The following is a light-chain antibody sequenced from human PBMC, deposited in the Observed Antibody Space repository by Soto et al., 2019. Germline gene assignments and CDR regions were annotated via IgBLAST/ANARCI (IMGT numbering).Light chain of an antibody. Sequence: IVLTQSPATLSLSPVGRATLTCRASQSISDTLAWYQQKPGQTPRLLIHGASTRATGFPARFSGSGSGTDFTLTISSLQSEDFAVYYCQQYNNWPWTFGQGTKVDIK. CDR1: QSISDT. CDR3: QQYNNWPWT. J-gene: IGKJ1*01. CDR2: GAS. V-gene: IGKV3-15*01.